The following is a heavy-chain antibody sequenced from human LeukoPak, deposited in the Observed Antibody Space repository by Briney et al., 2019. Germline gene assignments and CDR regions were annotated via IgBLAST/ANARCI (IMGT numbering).Heavy chain of an antibody. CDR1: GGTFSSYA. CDR3: AREGVEMAGGGASNFDY. Sequence: ASVKVSCKASGGTFSSYAISWVRQAPGQGLEWMGGIIPIFGTANYAQKFQGRVTITADESTSTAYMELSSLRSVDTAVYYCAREGVEMAGGGASNFDYWGQGTLVTVSS. D-gene: IGHD5-24*01. J-gene: IGHJ4*02. V-gene: IGHV1-69*13. CDR2: IIPIFGTA.